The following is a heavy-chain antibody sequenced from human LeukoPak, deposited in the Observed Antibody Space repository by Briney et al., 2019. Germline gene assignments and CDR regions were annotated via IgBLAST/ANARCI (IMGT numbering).Heavy chain of an antibody. CDR3: ARDRGRYNWNDKGYNWFDP. CDR1: GFTFSSYW. V-gene: IGHV3-7*03. Sequence: GGSLRLSCAASGFTFSSYWMIWVRQAPGKGLEWVASIKEDGSEEYYVDSVKGRFTISRDNAKNSLYLQMKTVRAEDTAVYYCARDRGRYNWNDKGYNWFDPWGQGTLVTVSS. J-gene: IGHJ5*02. CDR2: IKEDGSEE. D-gene: IGHD1-1*01.